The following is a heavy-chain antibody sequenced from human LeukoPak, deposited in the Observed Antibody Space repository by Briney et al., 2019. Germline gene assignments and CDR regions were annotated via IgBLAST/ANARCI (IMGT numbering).Heavy chain of an antibody. D-gene: IGHD2-21*02. Sequence: GGSLRLSCAASGFTFSSYAMSWVRQAPGKGLEWVSAMSGSGGSTYYADSVKGRFTISRDNSKNTLYLQMNSLRAEDTAVYYCAKDRAYCGGDCYTFFDYWGQGTLVTVSS. CDR3: AKDRAYCGGDCYTFFDY. V-gene: IGHV3-23*01. J-gene: IGHJ4*02. CDR2: MSGSGGST. CDR1: GFTFSSYA.